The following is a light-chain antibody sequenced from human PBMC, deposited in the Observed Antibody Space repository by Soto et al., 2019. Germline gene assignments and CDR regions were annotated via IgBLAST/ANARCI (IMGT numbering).Light chain of an antibody. J-gene: IGKJ1*01. V-gene: IGKV3-15*01. CDR3: QQYNSWPPST. Sequence: EIVMTQSPATLSVSPGARAPLSCRARQTVGSYLAWYQQKPGQAPRLLIYGASTRATGVPARFSGSGSGTEFTLTISSLQSEDFAVYYCQQYNSWPPSTFGQGTKVDI. CDR2: GAS. CDR1: QTVGSY.